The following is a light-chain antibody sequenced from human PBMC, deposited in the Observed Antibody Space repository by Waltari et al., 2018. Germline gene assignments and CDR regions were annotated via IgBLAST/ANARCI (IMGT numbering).Light chain of an antibody. CDR2: WAS. CDR3: QQYYDIQWT. Sequence: TQSPGTLSVSLGDRASINCTSCHSVLDNSTDKDYVAWYQQKTGQSPKALLNWASTRESGVPERFSGRGSVTDFTLSISSDEAVDAAVYYCQQYYDIQWTFGQGNKVESK. J-gene: IGKJ1*01. CDR1: HSVLDNSTDKDY. V-gene: IGKV4-1*01.